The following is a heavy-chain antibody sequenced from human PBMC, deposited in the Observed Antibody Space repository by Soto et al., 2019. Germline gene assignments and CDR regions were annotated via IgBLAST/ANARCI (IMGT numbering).Heavy chain of an antibody. CDR3: ARGGSGYIWFNEY. CDR1: GYTLTELS. CDR2: FDPEDGET. D-gene: IGHD3-22*01. V-gene: IGHV1-24*01. Sequence: ASVKVSGKVSGYTLTELSMHWVRQAPGKGLEWMGGFDPEDGETIYAQKFQGRVTMTEDTSTDTAYMELSSLRSEDTAMYYCARGGSGYIWFNEYWGQGTLVTVSS. J-gene: IGHJ4*02.